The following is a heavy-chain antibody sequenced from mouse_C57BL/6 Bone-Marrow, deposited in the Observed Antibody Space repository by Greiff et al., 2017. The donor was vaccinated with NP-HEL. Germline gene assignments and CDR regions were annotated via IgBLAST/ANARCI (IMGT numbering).Heavy chain of an antibody. CDR1: GFTFSDYG. J-gene: IGHJ3*01. D-gene: IGHD2-4*01. CDR2: ISSGSSTI. CDR3: ARVDYDYGFAY. V-gene: IGHV5-17*01. Sequence: EVQRVESGGGLVKPGGSLKLSCAASGFTFSDYGMHWVRQAPEKGLEWVAYISSGSSTIYYADTVKGRFTISRDNAKNTLFLQMTSLRSEDTAMYYCARVDYDYGFAYWGQGTLVTVSA.